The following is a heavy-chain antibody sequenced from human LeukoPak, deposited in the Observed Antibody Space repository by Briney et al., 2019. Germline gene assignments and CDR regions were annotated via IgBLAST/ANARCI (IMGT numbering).Heavy chain of an antibody. CDR3: ARGGVYDDILTGEIDF. J-gene: IGHJ4*02. CDR1: GYTFSGYD. CDR2: MDPNSGNT. Sequence: ASVKVSCKASGYTFSGYDVSWVRQATGQGLEWMGWMDPNSGNTGYAQKFQGRVTMTRNTSTSTAYMELSSLRSEDTAVYYCARGGVYDDILTGEIDFWGQGTLVTVSS. D-gene: IGHD3-9*01. V-gene: IGHV1-8*01.